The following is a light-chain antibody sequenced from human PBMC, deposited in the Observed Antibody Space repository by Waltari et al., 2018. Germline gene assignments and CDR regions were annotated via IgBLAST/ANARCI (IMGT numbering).Light chain of an antibody. J-gene: IGKJ1*01. Sequence: DIQTTQSPSSLSASVGDTVTITCRASQSFSSSLAWYQQKPGKAPKLLIYSASSLQSGVPSRFSGSKPGTDFTLTISSLQPEDIASYYCQQYYSYPWTFGQGTKVEIK. CDR1: QSFSSS. V-gene: IGKV1-27*01. CDR2: SAS. CDR3: QQYYSYPWT.